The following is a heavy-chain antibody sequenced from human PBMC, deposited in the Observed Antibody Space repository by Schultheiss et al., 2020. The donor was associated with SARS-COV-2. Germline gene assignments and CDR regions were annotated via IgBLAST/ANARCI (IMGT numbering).Heavy chain of an antibody. D-gene: IGHD6-19*01. CDR3: ARGLAVADWYFDL. CDR2: ISSSSSYT. CDR1: GFTFSSYS. Sequence: GGSLRLSCAASGFTFSSYSMNWVRQAPGKGLEWVSSISSSSSYTNYADSVKGRFTISRDNAKNSLYLQMNSLRAEDTAVYYCARGLAVADWYFDLWGRGTLVTVSS. J-gene: IGHJ2*01. V-gene: IGHV3-21*01.